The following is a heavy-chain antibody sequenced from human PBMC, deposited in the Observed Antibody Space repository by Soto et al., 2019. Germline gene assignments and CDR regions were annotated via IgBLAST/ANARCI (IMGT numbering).Heavy chain of an antibody. CDR1: GYTLTNYG. CDR2: ISGYSGNT. Sequence: ASVKVSCKASGYTLTNYGISWVRQAPGQGLEWMGWISGYSGNTNYAQKFHGRVTMTTDTSTSTAYMEVRSLRSDDTAVYYCARGGRCTPTSCYGDYYSGMDVWGQ. V-gene: IGHV1-18*04. D-gene: IGHD2-2*01. CDR3: ARGGRCTPTSCYGDYYSGMDV. J-gene: IGHJ6*02.